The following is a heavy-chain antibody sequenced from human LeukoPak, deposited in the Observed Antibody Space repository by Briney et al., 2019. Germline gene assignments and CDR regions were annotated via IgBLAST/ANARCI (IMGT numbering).Heavy chain of an antibody. D-gene: IGHD5-24*01. J-gene: IGHJ4*02. CDR2: IYYSGST. CDR1: GGSISSYY. CDR3: ARGNVEMAFDY. V-gene: IGHV4-59*01. Sequence: SETLSLTCAVSGGSISSYYWSWIRQPPGKGLEWIGYIYYSGSTNYNPSLKSRVTISVDTSKNQFSLKLSSVTAADTAVYYCARGNVEMAFDYWGQGTLVTVSS.